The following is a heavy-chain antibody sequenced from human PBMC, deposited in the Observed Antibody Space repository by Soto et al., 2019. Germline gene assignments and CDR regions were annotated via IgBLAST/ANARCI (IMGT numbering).Heavy chain of an antibody. V-gene: IGHV1-69*02. J-gene: IGHJ3*02. CDR3: ARGVAGTKDDAFDI. CDR2: IIPILGIA. D-gene: IGHD6-19*01. CDR1: GGTFSSYT. Sequence: QVQLVQSGAEVKKPGSSVKVSCKASGGTFSSYTISWVRQAPGQGLEWMGRIIPILGIANYAQKFQGRVTITADKYTSTADMELSSLRSEDTAVYYCARGVAGTKDDAFDIWGQGTMVTVSS.